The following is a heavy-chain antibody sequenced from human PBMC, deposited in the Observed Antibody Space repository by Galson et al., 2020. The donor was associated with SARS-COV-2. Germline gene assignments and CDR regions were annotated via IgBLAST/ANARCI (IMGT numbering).Heavy chain of an antibody. CDR2: IKSKTDGGTT. J-gene: IGHJ5*02. CDR3: TTAPDYYASGKFDP. Sequence: GGSLRLSCAASGFTFSNAWMSWVRQAPGKGLEWVGRIKSKTDGGTTDYAAPVKGRFTISRDDSKNTLYLQMNSLKTEDTAVYYCTTAPDYYASGKFDPWGQGTLVTVSS. CDR1: GFTFSNAW. D-gene: IGHD3-10*01. V-gene: IGHV3-15*01.